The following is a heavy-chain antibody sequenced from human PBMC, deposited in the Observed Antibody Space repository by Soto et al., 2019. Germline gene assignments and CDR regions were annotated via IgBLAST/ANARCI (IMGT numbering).Heavy chain of an antibody. Sequence: GGSLRLSCAVSGSTFNNYWMSWVRQAPGKGLEWVANIKQDGNEKYYVDSVKGRLTISRDNAKNSLYLQMNSLRAEDTAVYYCTRITSLAGVYWGQGTLVTVSS. D-gene: IGHD3-10*01. J-gene: IGHJ4*02. CDR3: TRITSLAGVY. CDR1: GSTFNNYW. CDR2: IKQDGNEK. V-gene: IGHV3-7*05.